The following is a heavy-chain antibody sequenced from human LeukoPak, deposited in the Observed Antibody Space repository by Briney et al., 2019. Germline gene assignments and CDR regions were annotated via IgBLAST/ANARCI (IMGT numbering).Heavy chain of an antibody. J-gene: IGHJ5*02. CDR1: GSTFSSYW. D-gene: IGHD6-13*01. Sequence: QPGGSLRLSCAASGSTFSSYWMHWVRQAPGKGLVWVSRINSDGSSTSYADSVKGRFTISRDNAKSTLYLQMNSLRVEDTAVYYCARGYSSSWYNWFDPWGQGTLVTVSS. V-gene: IGHV3-74*01. CDR3: ARGYSSSWYNWFDP. CDR2: INSDGSST.